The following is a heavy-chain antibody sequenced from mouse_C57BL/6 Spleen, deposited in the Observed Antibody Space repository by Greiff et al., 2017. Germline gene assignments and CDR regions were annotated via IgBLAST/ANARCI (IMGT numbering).Heavy chain of an antibody. J-gene: IGHJ2*01. V-gene: IGHV5-4*03. Sequence: EVKLMESGGGLVKPGGSLKLSCAASGFTFSSYAMSWVRQTPEKRLEWVATISDGGSYTYYPDNVKGRFTISRDNAKHNLYLQMSHLKSEDTAMYYCARGRLDYYGSRYYFDYWGQGTTLTVSS. CDR2: ISDGGSYT. CDR1: GFTFSSYA. D-gene: IGHD1-1*01. CDR3: ARGRLDYYGSRYYFDY.